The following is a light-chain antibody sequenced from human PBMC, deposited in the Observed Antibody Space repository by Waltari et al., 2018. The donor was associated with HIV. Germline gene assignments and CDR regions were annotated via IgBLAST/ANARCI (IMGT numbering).Light chain of an antibody. Sequence: EIVLTHSPATLSFSPGARAPLSCRASQSVSSYFAWYQQKPGQAPRLLIYDASNRATGIPARFSGSGSGTDFTLTISSLEPEDFAVYYCQQRSNWPPWTFGQGTKVEIK. CDR3: QQRSNWPPWT. CDR2: DAS. J-gene: IGKJ1*01. CDR1: QSVSSY. V-gene: IGKV3-11*01.